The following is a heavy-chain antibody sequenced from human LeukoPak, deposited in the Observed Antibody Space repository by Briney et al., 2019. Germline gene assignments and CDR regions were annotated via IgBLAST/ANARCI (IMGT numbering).Heavy chain of an antibody. CDR3: ARRYSSGWYYFDY. V-gene: IGHV4-39*07. Sequence: SETLSLTCTVSGGSISSSSYYWGWIRQPPGKGLEWIGSIYYSGSTYYNPSLKSRVTISVDTSKNQFSLKLNSVTAADTAVYYCARRYSSGWYYFDYWGQGTLVTVSS. CDR1: GGSISSSSYY. J-gene: IGHJ4*02. CDR2: IYYSGST. D-gene: IGHD6-19*01.